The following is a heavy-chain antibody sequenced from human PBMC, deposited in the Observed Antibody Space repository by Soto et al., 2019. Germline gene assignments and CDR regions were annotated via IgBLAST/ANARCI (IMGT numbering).Heavy chain of an antibody. CDR1: GFTFSDYA. D-gene: IGHD1-26*01. CDR2: VSHDGRNT. J-gene: IGHJ4*02. Sequence: VQLVESGGGVVQPGRSLRLSCAASGFTFSDYAMHWVRQAPGKGLEWVAVVSHDGRNTHYADSVKGRFTISIDSSKNTVSLEMTSLRAEDTAVYYCAKVGRHRLVTSDFNYWGTGALGTVSA. CDR3: AKVGRHRLVTSDFNY. V-gene: IGHV3-30*18.